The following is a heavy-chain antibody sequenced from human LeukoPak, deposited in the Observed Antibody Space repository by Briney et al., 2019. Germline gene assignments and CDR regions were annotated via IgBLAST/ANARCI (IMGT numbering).Heavy chain of an antibody. J-gene: IGHJ4*02. V-gene: IGHV3-74*01. CDR1: GFIFSRYW. CDR2: IDNDGSSA. D-gene: IGHD1-14*01. Sequence: GGSLRLSCAASGFIFSRYWMHWVRQAPGEGLVWVARIDNDGSSASYADSVKGRFTISRDNAKNTLYVQMNSLRAEDTAVYYCARDGDDHIDLDFWGQGTLVTVSS. CDR3: ARDGDDHIDLDF.